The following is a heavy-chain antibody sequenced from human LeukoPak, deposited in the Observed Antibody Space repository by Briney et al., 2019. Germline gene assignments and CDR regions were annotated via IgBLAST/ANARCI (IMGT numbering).Heavy chain of an antibody. Sequence: ASVKVSCKASGYTFTSYGISWVRQAPGQGPEWMGWISAYNGNTNYAQKLQGRFTMTTDTSTSTAYMELRSLRSDDTAVYYCARTYYYDSSGYSDWGQGTLVTVSS. V-gene: IGHV1-18*01. J-gene: IGHJ4*02. CDR1: GYTFTSYG. D-gene: IGHD3-22*01. CDR2: ISAYNGNT. CDR3: ARTYYYDSSGYSD.